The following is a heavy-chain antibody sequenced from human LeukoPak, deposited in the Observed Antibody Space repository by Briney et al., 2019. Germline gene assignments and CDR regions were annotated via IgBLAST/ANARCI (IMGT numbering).Heavy chain of an antibody. V-gene: IGHV3-23*01. CDR1: GFTFSNFL. D-gene: IGHD6-6*01. Sequence: TGGSLRLSCAASGFTFSNFLMTWVRQAPGKGPEWVSAISGSGGDTYYADSVKGRFTISRDNSKNTLYLQMNSLRAEDTAVYYCARGSSSPTHFDYWGQGTLVTVSS. J-gene: IGHJ4*02. CDR3: ARGSSSPTHFDY. CDR2: ISGSGGDT.